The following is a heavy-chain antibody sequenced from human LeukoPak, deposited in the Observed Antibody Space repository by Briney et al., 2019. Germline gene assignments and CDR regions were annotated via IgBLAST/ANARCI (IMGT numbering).Heavy chain of an antibody. CDR3: ATVSATVTTWDGHWFDP. D-gene: IGHD4-17*01. V-gene: IGHV1-24*01. J-gene: IGHJ5*02. CDR1: GYTLTELS. CDR2: FDPEDGET. Sequence: ASAKVSCKVSGYTLTELSMHWVRQAPGKGLEWMGGFDPEDGETIYAQKFQGRVTMTEDTSTDTAYMELSSLRSEDTAVYYCATVSATVTTWDGHWFDPWGQGTLVTVSS.